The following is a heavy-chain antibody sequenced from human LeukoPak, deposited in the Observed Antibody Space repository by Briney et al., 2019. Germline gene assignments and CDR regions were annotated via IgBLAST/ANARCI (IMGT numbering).Heavy chain of an antibody. V-gene: IGHV3-48*03. CDR3: ARLGMATHAQLLDQ. J-gene: IGHJ4*02. Sequence: GGSLRLSCGASGFTFSSFEMNWVRQAPGKGLEWISYVDGSGSTEYYAGSVKGRFTISRDNAKNSVSLQMNSLRAEDTAVYYCARLGMATHAQLLDQWGQGTLVIVSS. CDR2: VDGSGSTE. CDR1: GFTFSSFE. D-gene: IGHD5-24*01.